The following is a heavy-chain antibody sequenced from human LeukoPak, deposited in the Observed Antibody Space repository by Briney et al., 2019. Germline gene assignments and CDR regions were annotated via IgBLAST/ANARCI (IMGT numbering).Heavy chain of an antibody. V-gene: IGHV1-69*05. D-gene: IGHD2-15*01. CDR1: GGTFSSYA. CDR2: IIPIFGTA. CDR3: ARRRSGGFWFDP. J-gene: IGHJ5*02. Sequence: SVKVSCKDSGGTFSSYAISWVRQAPGQGLEWIGGIIPIFGTANYAQKFQGRVTITTDESTSTAYMELSSLRSEDTAVYYCARRRSGGFWFDPWGQGTLVTVSS.